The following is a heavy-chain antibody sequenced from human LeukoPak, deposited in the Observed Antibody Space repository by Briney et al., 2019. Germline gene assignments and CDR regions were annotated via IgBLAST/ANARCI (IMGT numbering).Heavy chain of an antibody. CDR2: INPNSGGT. Sequence: ASVKVSCKASGYTFTGYYMHWVRQAPGQGLEWMGWINPNSGGTNYAQKFQGRVTMTRDTSISTAYMELSRLRSDDTAVYYCARVSSVWLQLFQHWGQGTLVTVSS. V-gene: IGHV1-2*02. D-gene: IGHD5-24*01. J-gene: IGHJ1*01. CDR1: GYTFTGYY. CDR3: ARVSSVWLQLFQH.